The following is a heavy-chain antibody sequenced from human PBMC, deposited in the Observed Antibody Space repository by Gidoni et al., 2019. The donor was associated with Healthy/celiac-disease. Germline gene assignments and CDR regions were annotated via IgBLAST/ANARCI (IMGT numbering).Heavy chain of an antibody. J-gene: IGHJ6*02. D-gene: IGHD4-17*01. CDR1: GLAFRSYV. CDR2: ISGSGGST. CDR3: AKSFRGYGDYYYGMDV. V-gene: IGHV3-23*01. Sequence: EVQLLESGGGLVQPGGSLRLHCAASGLAFRSYVMSWVRQAPGRGLEWVSAISGSGGSTYYSDSVKGRFTISRDNSKNTLYLQMNSLRSEDTAVYYCAKSFRGYGDYYYGMDVWGQGTTVTVSS.